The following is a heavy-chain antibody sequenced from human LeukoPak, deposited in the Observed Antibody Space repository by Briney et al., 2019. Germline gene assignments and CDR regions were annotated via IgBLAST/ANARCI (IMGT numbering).Heavy chain of an antibody. D-gene: IGHD6-13*01. CDR2: RDYRSKWYN. CDR3: ARGAWSSSWSGDDAFDI. J-gene: IGHJ3*02. V-gene: IGHV6-1*01. Sequence: SQTLSLTCAVSGDSVSSNSAAWNWIRQSPSRGLEWLGRRDYRSKWYNDYAVSVKSRITINPDTSKNQFSLQLNSVTPEDTAVYYCARGAWSSSWSGDDAFDIWGQGTMVTVSS. CDR1: GDSVSSNSAA.